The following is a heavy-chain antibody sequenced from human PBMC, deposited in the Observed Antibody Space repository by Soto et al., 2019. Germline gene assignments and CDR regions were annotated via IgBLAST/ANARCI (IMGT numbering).Heavy chain of an antibody. CDR3: ARDGSGSTHQFDY. D-gene: IGHD1-26*01. CDR1: GFTFSTYG. Sequence: QVQLGESGGGVGQPGWSLRLSCAASGFTFSTYGMHWVRQAPGKGLEWVAVIWYDGSNKYYADFVKGRFTISRDNSKNTLYLQMNSLRAEDTAVYYCARDGSGSTHQFDYWGQGTLVTVSS. V-gene: IGHV3-33*01. J-gene: IGHJ4*02. CDR2: IWYDGSNK.